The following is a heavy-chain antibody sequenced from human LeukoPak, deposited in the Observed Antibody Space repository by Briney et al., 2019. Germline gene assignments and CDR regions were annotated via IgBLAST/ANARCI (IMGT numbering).Heavy chain of an antibody. D-gene: IGHD6-19*01. V-gene: IGHV3-20*04. CDR2: FGWSGSST. Sequence: GGSLRLSCAASGFTLDDYGMSWARKAPGKGWGWFSVFGWSGSSTGYADSVKGRFTISIDNAKNSLYLQLNSLRAEDAAFYYCARDRASGWYRGDYDYWGQGTLVTVSS. CDR1: GFTLDDYG. CDR3: ARDRASGWYRGDYDY. J-gene: IGHJ4*02.